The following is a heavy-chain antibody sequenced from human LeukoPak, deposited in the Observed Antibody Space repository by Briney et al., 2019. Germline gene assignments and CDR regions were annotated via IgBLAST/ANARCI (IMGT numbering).Heavy chain of an antibody. CDR2: VYYSGTT. J-gene: IGHJ2*01. CDR1: GRSISTYY. Sequence: PAETLSLTCTASGRSISTYYLRWIRQPPGKGLEWIGYVYYSGTTNYKYKSSLKSRVTTSVDTSKKQFSLRLSSVTAADTAVYYCARSDRDLWYFNLWGRGNLVTVSS. CDR3: ARSDRDLWYFNL. V-gene: IGHV4-59*01.